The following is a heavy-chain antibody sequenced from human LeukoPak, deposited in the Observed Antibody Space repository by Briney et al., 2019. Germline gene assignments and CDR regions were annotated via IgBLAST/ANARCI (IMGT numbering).Heavy chain of an antibody. Sequence: GGPLRLSCAASGFTFSSYAMHWVRQAPGKGLEWVAVISYDGSNKYYADSVKGRFTISRDNSKNTLYLQMNSLRAEDTAVYYCARVPYSNGWYYFDYWGQGTLVTVSS. CDR1: GFTFSSYA. D-gene: IGHD6-19*01. V-gene: IGHV3-30*04. CDR3: ARVPYSNGWYYFDY. J-gene: IGHJ4*02. CDR2: ISYDGSNK.